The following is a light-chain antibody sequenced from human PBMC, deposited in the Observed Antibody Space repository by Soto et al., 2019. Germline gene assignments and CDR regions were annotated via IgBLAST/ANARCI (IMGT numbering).Light chain of an antibody. Sequence: DIQMTQSPSTLSASIGDRVTITCRTSQSVDSWLAWYQQKPGKAPKLLIYKASSLQTGVTPRLSGSGSGTKFTPTISSLQPDDVATYYCQHYNDYSRMFGQGTKVEIK. CDR1: QSVDSW. CDR2: KAS. CDR3: QHYNDYSRM. V-gene: IGKV1-5*03. J-gene: IGKJ1*01.